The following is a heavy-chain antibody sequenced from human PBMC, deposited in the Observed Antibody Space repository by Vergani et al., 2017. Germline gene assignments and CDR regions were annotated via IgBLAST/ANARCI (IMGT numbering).Heavy chain of an antibody. D-gene: IGHD4-23*01. CDR1: GGTFSSYA. V-gene: IGHV1-69*04. Sequence: QVQLVQSGAEVKKPGSSVKVSCKASGGTFSSYAISWVRQAPGQGLEWMGRIIPILGIANYAQKFQGRVTITADKSTSTAYMELSSLRSEETAVYYCAGGRGYGGNSGASYGMDVWGQGTTVTVSS. J-gene: IGHJ6*02. CDR3: AGGRGYGGNSGASYGMDV. CDR2: IIPILGIA.